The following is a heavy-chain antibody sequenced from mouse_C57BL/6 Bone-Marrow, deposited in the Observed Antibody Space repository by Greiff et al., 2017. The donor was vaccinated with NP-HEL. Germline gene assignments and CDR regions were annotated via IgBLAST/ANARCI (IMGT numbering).Heavy chain of an antibody. CDR3: ARNGGDYGNYEYFDY. D-gene: IGHD2-1*01. J-gene: IGHJ2*01. V-gene: IGHV2-2*01. CDR2: IWSGGST. CDR1: GFSLTSYG. Sequence: VHLVESGPGLVQPSQSLSITCTVSGFSLTSYGVHWVRQSPGKGLEWLGVIWSGGSTDYNVAFISRLSISKDNSKSQVFFKMNSLQADDTAIYYCARNGGDYGNYEYFDYWGQGTTLTVSS.